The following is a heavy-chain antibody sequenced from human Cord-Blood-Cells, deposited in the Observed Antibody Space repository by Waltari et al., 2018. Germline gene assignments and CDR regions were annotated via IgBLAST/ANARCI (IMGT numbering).Heavy chain of an antibody. CDR1: GYTSTSYA. J-gene: IGHJ4*02. D-gene: IGHD1-7*01. V-gene: IGHV1-3*01. CDR3: AAGTTEWYFDY. CDR2: INAGNGNT. Sequence: QVQLVQSGAEVKKPGASVKVSCKASGYTSTSYALHWVRKAPGQRLEWMGWINAGNGNTKYSQKFQGRVTITRDTSASTAYMELSSLRSEDTAVYYCAAGTTEWYFDYWGQGTLVTVSS.